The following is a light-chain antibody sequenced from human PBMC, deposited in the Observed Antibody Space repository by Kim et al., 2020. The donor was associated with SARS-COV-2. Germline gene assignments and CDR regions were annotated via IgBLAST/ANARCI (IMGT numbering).Light chain of an antibody. V-gene: IGLV2-14*03. CDR2: DVS. J-gene: IGLJ1*01. CDR3: SSYTSSSTLGV. CDR1: SSDVGGYNY. Sequence: QSITISCTGTSSDVGGYNYVSWYQQNPGKAPKLMIYDVSNRPSGVSNRFSGAKSGNTASLTISGLQAEDEAEYYCSSYTSSSTLGVFGTGTKVTVL.